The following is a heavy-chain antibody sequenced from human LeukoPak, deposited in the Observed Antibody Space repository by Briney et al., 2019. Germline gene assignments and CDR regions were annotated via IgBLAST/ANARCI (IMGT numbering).Heavy chain of an antibody. CDR2: IYPGDSDS. CDR3: ARMLGDYYGGYIWS. D-gene: IGHD2-21*02. Sequence: GESLKISCQGSGYTFTSHWIGWVRQMPGKGLEWMGIIYPGDSDSRYSPSFQGQVTISADKSISTAYLQWSSLKASDTAMYYCARMLGDYYGGYIWSWGQGTLVTVSS. V-gene: IGHV5-51*01. J-gene: IGHJ5*02. CDR1: GYTFTSHW.